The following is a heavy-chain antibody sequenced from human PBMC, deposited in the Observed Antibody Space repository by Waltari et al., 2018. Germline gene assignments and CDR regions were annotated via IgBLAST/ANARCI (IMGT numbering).Heavy chain of an antibody. D-gene: IGHD6-19*01. CDR1: GFMFSASE. Sequence: EVYLVESGGGLEQPGGSLRLSCSASGFMFSASEMNWVRRAAGKGLEWISYISFSGNREYYADSLKGRFTISRDNAMDLVFLQMYNLRAEDTALYYCARMMPKYTSGWALDYWGQGTLVTVSS. J-gene: IGHJ4*02. V-gene: IGHV3-48*03. CDR3: ARMMPKYTSGWALDY. CDR2: ISFSGNRE.